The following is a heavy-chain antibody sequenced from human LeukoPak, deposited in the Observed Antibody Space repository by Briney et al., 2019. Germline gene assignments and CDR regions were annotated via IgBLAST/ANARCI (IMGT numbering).Heavy chain of an antibody. Sequence: GGSLRLSCAASGFTVSTNYMSWVRQAPGKGLEWVSLIYSGGGTYYADSVKGRFTISRDNSRNTLSLQMNSLRVDDTAVYYCAKAPRDIVVVPAATGHYFDYWGQGTLVTVSS. V-gene: IGHV3-66*01. CDR3: AKAPRDIVVVPAATGHYFDY. D-gene: IGHD2-2*01. J-gene: IGHJ4*02. CDR2: IYSGGGT. CDR1: GFTVSTNY.